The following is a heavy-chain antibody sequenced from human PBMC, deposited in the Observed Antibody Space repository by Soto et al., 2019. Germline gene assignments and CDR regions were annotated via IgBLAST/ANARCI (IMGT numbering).Heavy chain of an antibody. Sequence: GGSLRLSCAASGFSVSDNFMMWVRQAPGKGLEWVTAIYHDGTTYHADSVKGRFTISRENAKNTLYLQMKGLRVEDTALYYCAGREFSLGALDYWGQGTLVTVSS. CDR3: AGREFSLGALDY. D-gene: IGHD3-16*01. J-gene: IGHJ4*02. CDR2: IYHDGTT. CDR1: GFSVSDNF. V-gene: IGHV3-53*01.